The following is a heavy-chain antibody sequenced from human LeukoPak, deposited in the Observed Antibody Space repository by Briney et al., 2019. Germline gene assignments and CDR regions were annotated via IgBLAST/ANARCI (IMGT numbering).Heavy chain of an antibody. CDR3: AKNTYYFDY. V-gene: IGHV4-34*01. D-gene: IGHD2/OR15-2a*01. CDR2: INHSGST. J-gene: IGHJ4*02. Sequence: SETLSLTCAVYGGSFSGYYWSWIRQPPGKGLEWIGEINHSGSTNYNPSLKSRVTISVDTSKNQFSLKLSSVTAADTAVYYCAKNTYYFDYWGQGTLVTVSS. CDR1: GGSFSGYY.